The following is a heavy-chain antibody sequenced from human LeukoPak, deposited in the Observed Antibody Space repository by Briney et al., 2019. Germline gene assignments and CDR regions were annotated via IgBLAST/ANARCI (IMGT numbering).Heavy chain of an antibody. J-gene: IGHJ4*02. V-gene: IGHV3-7*01. CDR1: GFTFSSYW. CDR2: IKHDGSEK. CDR3: ARDYYDSSGEFDY. Sequence: PGGSLRLSCATSGFTFSSYWMSWVRQAPGKGLEWVANIKHDGSEKYYVGSVKGRFTISRDNAKNSLYLQMNRLRAEDTAVHYCARDYYDSSGEFDYWGQGTLVTVSS. D-gene: IGHD3-22*01.